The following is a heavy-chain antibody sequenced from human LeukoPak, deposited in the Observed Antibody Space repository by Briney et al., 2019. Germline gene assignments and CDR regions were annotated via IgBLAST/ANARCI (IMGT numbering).Heavy chain of an antibody. Sequence: GRSLRLSCAASGFTFSNYGMHWVRQAPGKGLEWVAVIWFDGSNEFYADSVKGRFTISRDNSKNTVSLQMNSLRAEDTALYYCAREIGYGMDAWGQGTTVTVSS. V-gene: IGHV3-33*01. CDR1: GFTFSNYG. J-gene: IGHJ6*02. CDR3: AREIGYGMDA. D-gene: IGHD3-22*01. CDR2: IWFDGSNE.